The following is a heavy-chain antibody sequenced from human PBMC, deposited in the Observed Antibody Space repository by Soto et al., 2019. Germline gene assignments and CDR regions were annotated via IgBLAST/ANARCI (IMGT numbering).Heavy chain of an antibody. CDR3: ARDIGGGEEV. J-gene: IGHJ6*02. CDR1: GYIFHNYG. Sequence: ASVKVSCKTSGYIFHNYGISWVRQAPGQGLEWMGWISDYNGNTKYAQKFQGRVTMATDTSTRTAYMELRSLRSDDTAVYYCARDIGGGEEVWGQGTT. D-gene: IGHD3-16*01. V-gene: IGHV1-18*01. CDR2: ISDYNGNT.